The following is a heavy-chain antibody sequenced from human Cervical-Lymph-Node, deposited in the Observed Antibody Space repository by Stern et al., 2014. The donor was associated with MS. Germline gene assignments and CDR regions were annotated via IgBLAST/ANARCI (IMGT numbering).Heavy chain of an antibody. J-gene: IGHJ6*02. Sequence: QVQLQESGPGLVKPSETLSLTCNVSGDSVSTGSYYWSWIRQPPGKGLEWLGDISHNGSTPHNPSLKSRVTMSVDTSKNRFSLKLSSVTAADTAVYYCARDIVMVTAVPSGIFYHYRGMDVWGHGTTVTVSS. D-gene: IGHD2-21*02. V-gene: IGHV4-61*01. CDR3: ARDIVMVTAVPSGIFYHYRGMDV. CDR2: ISHNGST. CDR1: GDSVSTGSYY.